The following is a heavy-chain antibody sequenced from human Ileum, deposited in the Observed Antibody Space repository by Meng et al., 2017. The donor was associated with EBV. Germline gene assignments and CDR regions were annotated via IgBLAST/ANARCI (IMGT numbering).Heavy chain of an antibody. V-gene: IGHV1-8*01. CDR2: MNPNRGTT. Sequence: QVQLVQAGAEVKKPGASVKVSCKASGYTFTSYDINWVQQGTGQGLEWMGWMNPNRGTTGYAQKFQGRVTMTRNISKSTAYMDLSSLRSEDTAVYYCATGVADFVYWGQGTLVTVSS. CDR1: GYTFTSYD. J-gene: IGHJ4*02. CDR3: ATGVADFVY. D-gene: IGHD6-19*01.